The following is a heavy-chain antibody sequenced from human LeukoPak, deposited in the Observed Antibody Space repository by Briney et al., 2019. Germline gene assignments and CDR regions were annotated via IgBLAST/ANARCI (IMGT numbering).Heavy chain of an antibody. CDR1: GFTFSSYE. Sequence: PGGSLRLSCAASGFTFSSYEMNWVRQAPGKGLEWVSYISSSGSTIYYAGSVKGRFTISRDNAKNSLYLQMNSLRAEDTAVYYCARAPDYGDYVFDYWGQGTLVTVSS. CDR3: ARAPDYGDYVFDY. J-gene: IGHJ4*02. D-gene: IGHD4-17*01. V-gene: IGHV3-48*03. CDR2: ISSSGSTI.